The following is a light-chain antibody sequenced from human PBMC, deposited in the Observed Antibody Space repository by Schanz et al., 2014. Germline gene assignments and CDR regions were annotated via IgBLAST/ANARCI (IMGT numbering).Light chain of an antibody. V-gene: IGLV2-14*03. CDR1: SSDVGGYNY. J-gene: IGLJ3*02. CDR2: DVS. Sequence: QSALTQPASVSGSPGQSITISCTGTSSDVGGYNYVSWYQQHRGKAPKLMIYDVSNRPSGVSNRFSGSKSGNTASLTISGLQAEDEADYYCSSYTSSSTFGVFGGGTKLTVL. CDR3: SSYTSSSTFGV.